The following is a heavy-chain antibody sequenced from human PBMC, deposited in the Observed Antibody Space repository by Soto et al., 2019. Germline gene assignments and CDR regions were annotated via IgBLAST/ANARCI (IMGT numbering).Heavy chain of an antibody. CDR2: VKSEADSETI. CDR1: VFSFSDAW. J-gene: IGHJ4*02. Sequence: WGSLRLSCSASVFSFSDAWMNWCRQGPGRRLEWVARVKSEADSETIDYAAPVKGRFSISRDDSKNMVYLQMDSLKTEDTAVYYCTPDTPVIGAQIDYWGQGTLVTVSS. V-gene: IGHV3-15*01. CDR3: TPDTPVIGAQIDY.